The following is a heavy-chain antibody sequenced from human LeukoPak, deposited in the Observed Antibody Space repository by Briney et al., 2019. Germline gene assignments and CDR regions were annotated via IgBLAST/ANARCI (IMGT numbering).Heavy chain of an antibody. CDR1: GGSFSGYY. D-gene: IGHD2-15*01. Sequence: SETLSLACAVYGGSFSGYYWSWIRQPPGKGLEWIGEINHSGSTNYNPSLKSRVTISVDTSKNQFSLKLSFVTTADTAVYYCARALGYCSGGSCTRGYNWFDPWGQGTLVTVPS. J-gene: IGHJ5*02. V-gene: IGHV4-34*01. CDR2: INHSGST. CDR3: ARALGYCSGGSCTRGYNWFDP.